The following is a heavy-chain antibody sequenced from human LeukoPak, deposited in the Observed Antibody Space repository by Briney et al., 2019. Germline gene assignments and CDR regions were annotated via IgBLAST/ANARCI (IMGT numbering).Heavy chain of an antibody. CDR3: ARVSYGDYYGY. D-gene: IGHD4-17*01. Sequence: GSVKVSCKASGYTFTSYYMHWVRQAPGQGLEWMGIINPSGGSTSYAQKFQGRVTMTRDTSTSTVYMELSSLRSEDTAVYYCARVSYGDYYGYWGQGTLVTVSS. CDR1: GYTFTSYY. J-gene: IGHJ4*02. V-gene: IGHV1-46*01. CDR2: INPSGGST.